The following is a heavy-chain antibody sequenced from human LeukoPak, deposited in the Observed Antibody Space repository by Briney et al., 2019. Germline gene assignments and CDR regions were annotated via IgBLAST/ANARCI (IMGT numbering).Heavy chain of an antibody. D-gene: IGHD3-22*01. V-gene: IGHV4-31*03. Sequence: SQTLSLTCTVSGGSISSGGYYWSWIRQHPGKGLEWIGYIYYSGSTYYNPSLKSRVTISVDTSKNQFSLKLSPVTAADTAVYYCARAGLYYYDSSGYSHLPYYFDYWGQGTLVTVSS. J-gene: IGHJ4*02. CDR3: ARAGLYYYDSSGYSHLPYYFDY. CDR1: GGSISSGGYY. CDR2: IYYSGST.